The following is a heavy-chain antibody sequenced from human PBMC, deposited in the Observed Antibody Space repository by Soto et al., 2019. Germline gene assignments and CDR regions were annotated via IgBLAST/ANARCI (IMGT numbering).Heavy chain of an antibody. CDR3: AKNGQPPYYYYGMDV. J-gene: IGHJ6*02. Sequence: GQLVQSGPEAKKPGASVKVSCKASGYTFSRYGISWVRQAPGQGLEWMGWISGYNGDTKYAQKVQGRVTMTIDTSTYTAYMELRSLTSDDTAIYYCAKNGQPPYYYYGMDVWGQGTTFTVSS. CDR1: GYTFSRYG. V-gene: IGHV1-18*01. D-gene: IGHD2-8*01. CDR2: ISGYNGDT.